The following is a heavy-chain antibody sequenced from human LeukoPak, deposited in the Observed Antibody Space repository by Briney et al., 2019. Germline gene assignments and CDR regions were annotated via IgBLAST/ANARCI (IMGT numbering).Heavy chain of an antibody. J-gene: IGHJ3*02. CDR3: ARVDITARGNAFDI. CDR2: INHSGST. CDR1: GGSFSGYY. D-gene: IGHD6-6*01. V-gene: IGHV4-34*01. Sequence: SETLSLTCAVYGGSFSGYYWSWIRQPPGKGLEWIGEINHSGSTNYNPSLKSRVTISLDTSKNQFSLKLSSVTAADTAVYYCARVDITARGNAFDIWGQGTMVTVSS.